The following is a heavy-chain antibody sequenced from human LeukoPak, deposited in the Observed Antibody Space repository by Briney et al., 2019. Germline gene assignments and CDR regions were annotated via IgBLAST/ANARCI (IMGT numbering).Heavy chain of an antibody. CDR3: VKQWSLAAAGTFDF. Sequence: GGSLRLSCSASGFDFINYAMAWVRQAPGNGLKWVSAIGGSESGTFYRDSVKGRFTISRDNSTNRLYLQMSSLRAEDTAVYYCVKQWSLAAAGTFDFWGQGTLVTVSS. CDR2: IGGSESGT. J-gene: IGHJ4*02. V-gene: IGHV3-23*01. D-gene: IGHD6-13*01. CDR1: GFDFINYA.